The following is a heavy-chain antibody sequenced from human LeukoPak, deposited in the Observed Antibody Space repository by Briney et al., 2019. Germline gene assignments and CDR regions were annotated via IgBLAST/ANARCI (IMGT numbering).Heavy chain of an antibody. V-gene: IGHV3-23*01. D-gene: IGHD2-15*01. CDR1: GFTFSSYA. CDR2: ISGSGGST. CDR3: AKTPAIVVVVAATPDSYYFDY. J-gene: IGHJ4*02. Sequence: AGGSLRLSCAASGFTFSSYAMSWVRQAPGKGLEWVSAISGSGGSTYYADSVKGRFTISRDNSKNTLYLQMNSLRAEDTAVYYCAKTPAIVVVVAATPDSYYFDYWGQGTLVTVSS.